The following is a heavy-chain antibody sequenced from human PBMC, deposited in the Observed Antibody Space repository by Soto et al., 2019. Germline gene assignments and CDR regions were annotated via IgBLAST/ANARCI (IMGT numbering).Heavy chain of an antibody. CDR3: AKGQAAQIYGTDV. D-gene: IGHD6-25*01. CDR2: ISGSGGST. CDR1: GFTFSSYA. V-gene: IGHV3-23*01. Sequence: GESLKLSCAASGFTFSSYAMSWVRQAPGKGLEWVSAISGSGGSTYYADSVKGRFTIPRDNSKNTLYLQMNSLRAEDTAVYYCAKGQAAQIYGTDVWGQGTTVTVSS. J-gene: IGHJ6*02.